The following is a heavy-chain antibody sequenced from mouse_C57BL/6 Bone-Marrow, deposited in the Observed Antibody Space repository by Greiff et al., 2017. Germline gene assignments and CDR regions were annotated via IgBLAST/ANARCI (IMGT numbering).Heavy chain of an antibody. CDR3: ARVRLRRSWYFDV. CDR2: IYPRSGNP. D-gene: IGHD2-4*01. CDR1: GYTFTSYG. V-gene: IGHV1-81*01. J-gene: IGHJ1*03. Sequence: QVQLQQSGAELARPGASVKLSCKASGYTFTSYGISWVKQRTGQGLEWIGEIYPRSGNPYSNEKFKGKATLTADKSSSTAYMELLSRTSEDSAVYFVARVRLRRSWYFDVWGTGTTVTVSS.